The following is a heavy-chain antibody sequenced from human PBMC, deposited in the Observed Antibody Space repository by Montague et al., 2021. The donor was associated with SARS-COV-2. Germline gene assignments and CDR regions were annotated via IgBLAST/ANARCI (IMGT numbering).Heavy chain of an antibody. V-gene: IGHV3-30-3*02. Sequence: SLRLSCAASGFTFSSYVMHWVRQAPGKGLEWVSLILYDGSNKYYVDSVKGRFTISRDNSKNTLYLQMNSLRAEDTAVYYCAKQARITMIIGVYPDGIDYWGQGTLVTVSS. CDR3: AKQARITMIIGVYPDGIDY. J-gene: IGHJ4*02. D-gene: IGHD3-22*01. CDR1: GFTFSSYV. CDR2: ILYDGSNK.